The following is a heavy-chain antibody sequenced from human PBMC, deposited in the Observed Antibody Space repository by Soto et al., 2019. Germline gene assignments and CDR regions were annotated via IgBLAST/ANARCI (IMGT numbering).Heavy chain of an antibody. Sequence: SVKVSCKASGGTFSSYSISWVRQAPGQGLEWMGGIIPIFGTANYAQKFQGRVTITADESTSTAYMELSSLRSEDTAVYYCARTPGIAAARNPYYFDYWGQGTLVTVSS. J-gene: IGHJ4*02. CDR3: ARTPGIAAARNPYYFDY. CDR1: GGTFSSYS. D-gene: IGHD6-13*01. CDR2: IIPIFGTA. V-gene: IGHV1-69*13.